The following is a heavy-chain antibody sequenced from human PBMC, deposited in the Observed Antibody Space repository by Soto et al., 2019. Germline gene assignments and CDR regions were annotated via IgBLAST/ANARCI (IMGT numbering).Heavy chain of an antibody. CDR1: GYPLTSYY. V-gene: IGHV1-46*01. D-gene: IGHD3-9*01. Sequence: GASVKVYCKASGYPLTSYYMHLVRQAPGQGLAWIGIINPSGGSTSYAQNYQGRITMTSDTSTTTVYMELSSLRSEDTAVYFCARGDYDVLTGYYPLDYWGQGTMVTVSS. CDR2: INPSGGST. J-gene: IGHJ4*02. CDR3: ARGDYDVLTGYYPLDY.